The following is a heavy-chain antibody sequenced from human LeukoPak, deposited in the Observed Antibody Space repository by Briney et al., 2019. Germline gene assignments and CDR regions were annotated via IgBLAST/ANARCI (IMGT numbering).Heavy chain of an antibody. V-gene: IGHV5-51*01. D-gene: IGHD1-26*01. CDR2: IYPGDSDN. Sequence: GESLKFSSKGSEYSFTSYWIGWVRQMPEKRLEWMWIIYPGDSDNRYSPSFQGQVTISADKSISTAYLQWSSLKASDTAMYYCATHSGTNYSYFDNWGQGTLVTVSS. CDR3: ATHSGTNYSYFDN. J-gene: IGHJ4*02. CDR1: EYSFTSYW.